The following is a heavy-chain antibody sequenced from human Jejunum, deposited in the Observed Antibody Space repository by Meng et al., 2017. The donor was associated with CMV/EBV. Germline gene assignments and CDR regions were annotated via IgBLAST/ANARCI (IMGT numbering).Heavy chain of an antibody. CDR2: IRGKAHSYAT. J-gene: IGHJ4*02. V-gene: IGHV3-73*01. D-gene: IGHD4-11*01. CDR1: FSFSGSA. Sequence: FSFSGSAVHSVRQASGKGLEWVGRIRGKAHSYATAYTASVKGRFTISRDDSKNTAYLEMNSLKTEDTAVYYCTRADSSNYGTLFDYWGQGTLVTVSS. CDR3: TRADSSNYGTLFDY.